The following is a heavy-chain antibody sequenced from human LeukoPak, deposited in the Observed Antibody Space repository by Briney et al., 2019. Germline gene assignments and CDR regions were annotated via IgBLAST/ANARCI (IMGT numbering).Heavy chain of an antibody. CDR3: ATESGTYSGTCFDY. CDR2: IRQDGSEE. CDR1: GITFSSLW. Sequence: GGSLRLSCAASGITFSSLWMSWFRQAPGKGLEWVADIRQDGSEEHYVASVKGRFTISRDNAKNSLYLQMNSLRAEDTAVYYCATESGTYSGTCFDYWGQGTLVTVSS. J-gene: IGHJ4*02. D-gene: IGHD1-26*01. V-gene: IGHV3-7*04.